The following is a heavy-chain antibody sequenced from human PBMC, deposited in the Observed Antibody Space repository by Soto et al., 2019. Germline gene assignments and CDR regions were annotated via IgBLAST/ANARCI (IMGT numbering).Heavy chain of an antibody. Sequence: ASVKVSCKASGYTFTIYAIHGVLQSPGQRLEWMGWISAYNGNTNYAQKLQGRVTMTTDTSTSTAYMELRSLRSDDTAVYYCARDLVAAAGYFDYWGQGTLVTVSS. V-gene: IGHV1-18*01. D-gene: IGHD6-13*01. J-gene: IGHJ4*02. CDR1: GYTFTIYA. CDR3: ARDLVAAAGYFDY. CDR2: ISAYNGNT.